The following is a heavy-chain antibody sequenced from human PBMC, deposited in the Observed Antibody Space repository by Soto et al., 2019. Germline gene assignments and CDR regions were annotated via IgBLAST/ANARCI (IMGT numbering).Heavy chain of an antibody. V-gene: IGHV5-51*01. Sequence: KVSCKASGYTFTSYWIGWVRQMPGKGLEWMGIIYPGDSDTRYSPSFQGQVTISADKSISTAYLQRSSLKASDTAMYYCARHSSSDGQREAYYYGMDVWGQGTTVTVSS. CDR3: ARHSSSDGQREAYYYGMDV. J-gene: IGHJ6*02. CDR1: GYTFTSYW. CDR2: IYPGDSDT.